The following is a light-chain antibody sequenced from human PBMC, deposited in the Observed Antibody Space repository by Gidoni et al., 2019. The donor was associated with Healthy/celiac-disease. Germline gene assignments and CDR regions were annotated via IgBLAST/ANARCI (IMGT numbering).Light chain of an antibody. CDR3: SSSTSSSPLGV. Sequence: QSALTQPASVSGSPGQSITISCTGTSSDVGGYTYVSWYQQHPGKAPKLRIYDVSKRPSGVSNRFSGSKSGHTASLTISGLQAEDEADYYCSSSTSSSPLGVFGGWTKLPVL. CDR2: DVS. V-gene: IGLV2-14*03. J-gene: IGLJ2*01. CDR1: SSDVGGYTY.